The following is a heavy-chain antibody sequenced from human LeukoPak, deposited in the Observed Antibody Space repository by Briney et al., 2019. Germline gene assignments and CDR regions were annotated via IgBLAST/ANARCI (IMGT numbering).Heavy chain of an antibody. V-gene: IGHV3-53*01. D-gene: IGHD1-26*01. CDR1: GFTVSSNY. CDR2: IYSGGST. J-gene: IGHJ4*02. CDR3: ALVGATTPPDY. Sequence: GGSLRLSCAASGFTVSSNYMSWVRQAPGKGLEWVSVIYSGGSTYYADSVKGRFTISRDNSKNTLYLQMNSLRAEDTAVYYCALVGATTPPDYWGQGTLVTVSS.